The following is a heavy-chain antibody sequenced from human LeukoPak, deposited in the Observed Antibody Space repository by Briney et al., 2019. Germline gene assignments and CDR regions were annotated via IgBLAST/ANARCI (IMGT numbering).Heavy chain of an antibody. J-gene: IGHJ4*02. D-gene: IGHD1-20*01. V-gene: IGHV3-30-3*01. CDR2: ISYDGSNK. CDR3: AREYLTGYFDY. CDR1: GFTFSSYA. Sequence: GGSLRLSCAASGFTFSSYAMHWVRQAPGKGLEWVAVISYDGSNKYYADSVKGRFTISRDNSKNTLYLQMNSLRAEDTAVYYCAREYLTGYFDYWAQGTLVTVSS.